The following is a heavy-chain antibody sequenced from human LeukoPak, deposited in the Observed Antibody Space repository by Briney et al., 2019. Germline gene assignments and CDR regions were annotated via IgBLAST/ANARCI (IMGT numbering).Heavy chain of an antibody. D-gene: IGHD4-11*01. Sequence: SETLSLTCTVSGGSISSSSYYWGWIRQPPGKGLEWIGNIYYSGSTYYNPSLKSRVTISVDTSKNQFSLKLSSVTAADTAVYYCARGRDYTRFDPWGQGTLVTVSS. V-gene: IGHV4-39*01. CDR2: IYYSGST. CDR3: ARGRDYTRFDP. CDR1: GGSISSSSYY. J-gene: IGHJ5*02.